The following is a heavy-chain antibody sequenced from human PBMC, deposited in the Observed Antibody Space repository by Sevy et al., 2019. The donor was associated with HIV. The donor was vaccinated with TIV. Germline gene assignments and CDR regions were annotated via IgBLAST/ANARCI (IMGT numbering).Heavy chain of an antibody. Sequence: GGSLRLSCAASGFTFSSYGMHWVRQAPGKGLEWVAVISYDGGNKYYADSVKGRFTISRDNSKNTLYLQMNSLRAEDTAVYYCAKLTGSRGAFDYWGQGTLVTVSS. V-gene: IGHV3-30*18. CDR3: AKLTGSRGAFDY. J-gene: IGHJ4*02. CDR2: ISYDGGNK. CDR1: GFTFSSYG. D-gene: IGHD6-25*01.